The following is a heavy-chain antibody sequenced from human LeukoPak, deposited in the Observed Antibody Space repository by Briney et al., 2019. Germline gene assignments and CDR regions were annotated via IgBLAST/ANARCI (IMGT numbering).Heavy chain of an antibody. J-gene: IGHJ3*02. D-gene: IGHD3-16*01. V-gene: IGHV1-2*02. CDR2: MNPNRGGT. Sequence: ASVKVSCKPSVYTFTGYYLHWVRQAPAQGLEWMGWMNPNRGGTNYAQNFQGRVTLNRDTSISTAYMDLSTLTSEDTAVYYCARDHGGGTFDIWGQGTMVTVSS. CDR3: ARDHGGGTFDI. CDR1: VYTFTGYY.